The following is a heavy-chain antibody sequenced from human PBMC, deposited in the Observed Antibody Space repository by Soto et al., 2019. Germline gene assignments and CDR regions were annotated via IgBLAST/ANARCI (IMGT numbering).Heavy chain of an antibody. Sequence: ASVKVSCKASGGTFSSYAISWVRQAPGQGLEWMGGIIPIFGTANYAQKFQGRVTITADESTSTAYMELSSLRSEDTAVYYCARDQSWHDLVWWFDPWGQGTLVTVPQ. CDR2: IIPIFGTA. V-gene: IGHV1-69*13. D-gene: IGHD1-1*01. J-gene: IGHJ5*02. CDR3: ARDQSWHDLVWWFDP. CDR1: GGTFSSYA.